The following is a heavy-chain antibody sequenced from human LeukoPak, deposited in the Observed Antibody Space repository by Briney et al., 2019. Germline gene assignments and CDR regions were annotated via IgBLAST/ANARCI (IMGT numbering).Heavy chain of an antibody. CDR1: GFTFSNYD. CDR2: IRYDGSNK. CDR3: AKDLVGYSYGDGGLDY. Sequence: GGSLRVSCAASGFTFSNYDMHWVRQAPGKGLEWVAFIRYDGSNKYYADSVKGRFTISRDKSKNTLYLQMNSLRAEDTPVYYCAKDLVGYSYGDGGLDYWGQETLLTVSS. D-gene: IGHD5-18*01. J-gene: IGHJ4*02. V-gene: IGHV3-30*02.